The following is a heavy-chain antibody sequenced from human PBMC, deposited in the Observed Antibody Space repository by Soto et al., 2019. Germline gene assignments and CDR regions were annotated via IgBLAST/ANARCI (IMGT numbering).Heavy chain of an antibody. Sequence: AGSLTLSCAASGFSFDDYAMHWVRQAPGKGLEWVSLISGDGGSTYYADSVKDRFTISRDNSKNTLYVQRNSLRTEDTAVVYCAKDLNYGGDCDYYYGLDVWGQGTMVTVSS. CDR1: GFSFDDYA. J-gene: IGHJ6*02. CDR2: ISGDGGST. D-gene: IGHD2-21*01. V-gene: IGHV3-43*02. CDR3: AKDLNYGGDCDYYYGLDV.